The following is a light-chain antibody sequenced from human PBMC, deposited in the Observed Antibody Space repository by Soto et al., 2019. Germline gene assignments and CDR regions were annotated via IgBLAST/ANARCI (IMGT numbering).Light chain of an antibody. CDR3: ETWDSDTVV. J-gene: IGLJ7*01. CDR1: SGHSSFI. V-gene: IGLV4-60*02. Sequence: QPVLTQSSSASASLGSSVKLTCTLGSGHSSFIIAWHQQQPGKAPRYLMKLEGSGNYNKGSGVPDRFSGSSSGADRYLTISNLQFEDEADYYCETWDSDTVVFGGGTQLTVL. CDR2: LEGSGNY.